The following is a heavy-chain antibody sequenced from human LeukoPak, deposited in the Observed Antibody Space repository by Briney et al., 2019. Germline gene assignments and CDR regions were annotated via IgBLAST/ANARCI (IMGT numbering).Heavy chain of an antibody. V-gene: IGHV3-48*01. J-gene: IGHJ4*02. CDR3: ARDDCAGDCYAFDH. CDR2: ISKSSSTI. D-gene: IGHD2-21*01. CDR1: GFTFDTYS. Sequence: GGSLRLSCAASGFTFDTYSMIWVRQAPGKGLEWVSYISKSSSTIYYADSAKGRFTISRDNAKNTLYLEMNSLRAEDTAVYFCARDDCAGDCYAFDHWGQGTLVTVSS.